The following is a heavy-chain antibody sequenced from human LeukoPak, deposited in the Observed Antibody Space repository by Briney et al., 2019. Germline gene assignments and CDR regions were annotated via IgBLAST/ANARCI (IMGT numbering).Heavy chain of an antibody. V-gene: IGHV4-59*08. Sequence: ASETLSLTCTVSGGSISSYYWSWIRQPPGKGLEWIGYIYYSGSTNYNPSLKSRVTISVDTSKDQFSLKLSSVTAADTAVYYCARQDTRGYYVDYWGQGTLVTVSS. D-gene: IGHD3-22*01. CDR2: IYYSGST. CDR3: ARQDTRGYYVDY. J-gene: IGHJ4*02. CDR1: GGSISSYY.